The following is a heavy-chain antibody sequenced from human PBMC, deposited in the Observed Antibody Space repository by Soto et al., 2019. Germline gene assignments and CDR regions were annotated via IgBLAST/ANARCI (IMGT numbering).Heavy chain of an antibody. J-gene: IGHJ6*02. CDR1: GFTFSSYA. CDR3: AKSVLRFLEWRYGMDV. CDR2: ISGSGGST. V-gene: IGHV3-23*01. Sequence: EVQLLESGGGLVQPGGSLRLSCAASGFTFSSYAMSWVRQAPGKGLEWVSAISGSGGSTYYADSVKGPFTISRDNSKNTLYLQMNSLRAEDTAVYYCAKSVLRFLEWRYGMDVWGQGTTVTVSS. D-gene: IGHD3-3*01.